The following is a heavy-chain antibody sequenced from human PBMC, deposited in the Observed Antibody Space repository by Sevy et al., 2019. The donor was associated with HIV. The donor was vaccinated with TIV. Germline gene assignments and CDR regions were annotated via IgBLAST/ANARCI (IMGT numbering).Heavy chain of an antibody. J-gene: IGHJ3*02. CDR2: IYYSGST. CDR1: GGSISSGGYY. V-gene: IGHV4-31*03. Sequence: SETLSLTCTVSGGSISSGGYYWSWIRQHPGKGLEWIGYIYYSGSTYYNPSLKSRVTISVATSKNQFSLKLSSVTAAETAVYYCARETRYYDYVWGIDAFDIWGQGTMVTVSS. CDR3: ARETRYYDYVWGIDAFDI. D-gene: IGHD3-16*01.